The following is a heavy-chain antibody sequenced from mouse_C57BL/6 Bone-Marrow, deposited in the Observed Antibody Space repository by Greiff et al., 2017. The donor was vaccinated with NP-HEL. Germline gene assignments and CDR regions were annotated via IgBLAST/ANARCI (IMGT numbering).Heavy chain of an antibody. Sequence: QVQLKQPGAELVKPGASVKVSCKASGYTFTSYWMHWVKQRPGQGLEWIGRIHPSDSDTNYNQKFKGKATLTVDKSSSTAYMQLSSLTSEDSAVYYCAIPFLTTVPPRDAMDYWGQGTSVTVSS. V-gene: IGHV1-74*01. J-gene: IGHJ4*01. D-gene: IGHD1-1*01. CDR2: IHPSDSDT. CDR1: GYTFTSYW. CDR3: AIPFLTTVPPRDAMDY.